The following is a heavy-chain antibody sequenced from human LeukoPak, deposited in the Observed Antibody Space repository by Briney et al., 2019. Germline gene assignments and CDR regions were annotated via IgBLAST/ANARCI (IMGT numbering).Heavy chain of an antibody. Sequence: PSETLSLTCAVYGGSFSGYYWSWIRQPPGKGLEWIGEINHSGSTNYNPSLKSRVTISVDTSKNQFSLKLSSVTAADTAVYYCARGGPVYYDSSLDYWGQGTLVTVSS. CDR3: ARGGPVYYDSSLDY. J-gene: IGHJ4*02. CDR1: GGSFSGYY. V-gene: IGHV4-34*01. D-gene: IGHD3-22*01. CDR2: INHSGST.